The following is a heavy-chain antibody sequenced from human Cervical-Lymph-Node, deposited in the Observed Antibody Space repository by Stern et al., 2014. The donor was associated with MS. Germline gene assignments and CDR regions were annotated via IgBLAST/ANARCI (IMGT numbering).Heavy chain of an antibody. Sequence: VHLVESGGAVVQPGRSLRLSCAASGFTFSSYGMHWVRQAPGKVLEWVTVISYDVNHKYDAAYVKGRFTISRDNSKNTLHLQMDSVTPDDTAIYYCARDYEDTSMLFDHWGQGTLVTVSS. J-gene: IGHJ4*02. D-gene: IGHD2-8*01. CDR2: ISYDVNHK. V-gene: IGHV3-30*03. CDR3: ARDYEDTSMLFDH. CDR1: GFTFSSYG.